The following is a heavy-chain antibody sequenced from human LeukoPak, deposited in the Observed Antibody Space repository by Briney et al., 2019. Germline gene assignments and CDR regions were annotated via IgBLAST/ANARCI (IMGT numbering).Heavy chain of an antibody. CDR3: ARDIYGLFDY. CDR1: GFTFSSYA. D-gene: IGHD4-17*01. V-gene: IGHV3-64*01. Sequence: PGGSLRLSCAASGFTFSSYAMHWVRQAPGKGLEYVSAISSNGGSTYYANSVKGRFTISRDNSKNTLYLQMGSLRAEDMAVYYCARDIYGLFDYWGQGTLVTVSS. J-gene: IGHJ4*02. CDR2: ISSNGGST.